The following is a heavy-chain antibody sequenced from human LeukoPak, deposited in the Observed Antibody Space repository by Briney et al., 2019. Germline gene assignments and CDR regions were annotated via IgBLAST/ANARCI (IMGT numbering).Heavy chain of an antibody. J-gene: IGHJ4*02. Sequence: SETLSLTCTVSGGSISTYYWSWIRQPPGKGLEWLGYIYYSGSINYNPSLKSRVTISVDTSKNQLSLKLSSVTAADTAVYYCARALYNRFFDYWGQGTLVTVSS. D-gene: IGHD1-1*01. V-gene: IGHV4-59*01. CDR1: GGSISTYY. CDR3: ARALYNRFFDY. CDR2: IYYSGSI.